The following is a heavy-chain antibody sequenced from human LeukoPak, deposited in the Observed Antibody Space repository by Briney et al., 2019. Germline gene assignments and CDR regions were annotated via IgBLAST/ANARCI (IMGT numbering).Heavy chain of an antibody. D-gene: IGHD6-6*01. V-gene: IGHV3-23*01. CDR1: GFTFANYA. CDR3: AKWKYSSSGLDDY. CDR2: IGGSGGRT. Sequence: GGSLRLSCAASGFTFANYAMTWVRQAPGKGLEWVSVIGGSGGRTFYAASVKGRFTISRDNSKNTLYLQMNSLRAEDTAIYYCAKWKYSSSGLDDYWGQGTLVTVSS. J-gene: IGHJ4*02.